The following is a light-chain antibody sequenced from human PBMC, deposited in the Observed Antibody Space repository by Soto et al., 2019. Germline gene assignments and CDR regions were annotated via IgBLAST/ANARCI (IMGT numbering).Light chain of an antibody. CDR1: SNDVGGYNY. J-gene: IGLJ1*01. Sequence: QSALTQPRSVSGSPGQSVTISCTGTSNDVGGYNYVSWYQQHPGKAPKFMIYDVTKRPSGVPDRFSGSKSGNTAYLTISGLQAEDEADYYCCSYAGSYTFDVFGTGTKLTVL. CDR2: DVT. CDR3: CSYAGSYTFDV. V-gene: IGLV2-11*01.